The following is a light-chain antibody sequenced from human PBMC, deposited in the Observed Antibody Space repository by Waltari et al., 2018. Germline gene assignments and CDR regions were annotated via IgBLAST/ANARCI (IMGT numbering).Light chain of an antibody. V-gene: IGLV2-14*03. J-gene: IGLJ2*01. CDR3: SSHTSSSTLV. CDR2: DVS. Sequence: QSALTQPASVSGSPGQSITISCTGTSSEVGGSNFVSWYQHHPGKAPKLMIYDVSKRPSGVSNRFSGSMSGNTASLTISVLQAEDESDYYCSSHTSSSTLVFGGGTKLTVL. CDR1: SSEVGGSNF.